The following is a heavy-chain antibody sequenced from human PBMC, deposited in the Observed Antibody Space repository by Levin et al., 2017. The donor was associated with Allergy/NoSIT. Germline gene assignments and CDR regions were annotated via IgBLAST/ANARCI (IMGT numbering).Heavy chain of an antibody. D-gene: IGHD1-26*01. CDR3: AKRNAKNVGGMDV. V-gene: IGHV3-23*01. Sequence: GGSLRLSCATSGFTFSNYAMRWVRQAPGKGLEWVSAISGTGSTIYYADSVKGRFTISRDNSRNTVSLQMDSLRAEDTAVYYCAKRNAKNVGGMDVWGQGTTVIVSS. CDR2: ISGTGSTI. CDR1: GFTFSNYA. J-gene: IGHJ6*02.